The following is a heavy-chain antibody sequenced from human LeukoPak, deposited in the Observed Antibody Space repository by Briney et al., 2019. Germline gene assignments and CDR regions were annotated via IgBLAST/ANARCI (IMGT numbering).Heavy chain of an antibody. CDR2: IYWNDDK. J-gene: IGHJ4*02. V-gene: IGHV2-5*01. CDR1: GGSISSYYW. CDR3: AHSFVHYFDY. D-gene: IGHD2-21*01. Sequence: TLSLTCTVSGGSISSYYWSWIRQPPGKALEWLALIYWNDDKRYSPSLKSRLTITKDTSKNQVVLTMTNMDPVDTATYYCAHSFVHYFDYWGQGTLVTFSS.